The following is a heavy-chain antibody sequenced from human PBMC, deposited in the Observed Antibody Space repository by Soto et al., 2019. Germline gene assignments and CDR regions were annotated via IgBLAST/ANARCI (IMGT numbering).Heavy chain of an antibody. Sequence: RASVKVSCKASGGNFSRYAISWLRQAPGQGLEWMGGIIPVFRTTNYEQKLQGRVTITADGSTSTAYMELRSLRSDDTAVYYCARDGPGRRGYCSGGSCYSYDYGMDVWGQGTTVTVSS. D-gene: IGHD2-15*01. J-gene: IGHJ6*02. CDR3: ARDGPGRRGYCSGGSCYSYDYGMDV. CDR1: GGNFSRYA. V-gene: IGHV1-69*13. CDR2: IIPVFRTT.